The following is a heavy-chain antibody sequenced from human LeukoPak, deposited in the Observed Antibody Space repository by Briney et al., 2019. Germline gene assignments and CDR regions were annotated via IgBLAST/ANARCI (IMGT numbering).Heavy chain of an antibody. CDR1: GGSISSGDYY. Sequence: SETLSLTCTVSGGSISSGDYYWSWIRQPPGKGLEWIGYIYYSRSTYYNPSLKSRVTISVDTSKNQFSLKLSSVTAADTAVYYCARDSYSSSFYYYYGMDVWGQGTTVTVSS. J-gene: IGHJ6*02. CDR2: IYYSRST. D-gene: IGHD6-6*01. V-gene: IGHV4-30-4*01. CDR3: ARDSYSSSFYYYYGMDV.